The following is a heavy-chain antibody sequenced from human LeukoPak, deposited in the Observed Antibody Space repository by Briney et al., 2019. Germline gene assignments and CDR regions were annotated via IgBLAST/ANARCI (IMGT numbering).Heavy chain of an antibody. CDR2: ISSSSTYI. CDR1: GFTFSSYG. Sequence: GGSLRLSCAASGFTFSSYGMNWVRQAPGKGLEWVSSISSSSTYIYYADSVKGRFTISRDNAKNSLYLQMNSLRAEDTAVYYCASLAAAEVSFDYWGQGTLVTVSS. V-gene: IGHV3-21*01. CDR3: ASLAAAEVSFDY. D-gene: IGHD6-13*01. J-gene: IGHJ4*02.